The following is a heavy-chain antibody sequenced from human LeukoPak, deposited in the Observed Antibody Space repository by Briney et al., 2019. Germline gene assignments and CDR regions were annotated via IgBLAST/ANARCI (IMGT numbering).Heavy chain of an antibody. D-gene: IGHD3-22*01. CDR1: GFTFSSYD. CDR3: AKRDSSGSYYFDY. Sequence: GETLRLSCAASGFTFSSYDMSWVRQAPGKGLEWVSTINSYGAYTYYADSVRGRFTISRDNSKNTLYLQMNSLRADDTAVFYCAKRDSSGSYYFDYWGQGTLVTVSS. V-gene: IGHV3-23*01. J-gene: IGHJ4*02. CDR2: INSYGAYT.